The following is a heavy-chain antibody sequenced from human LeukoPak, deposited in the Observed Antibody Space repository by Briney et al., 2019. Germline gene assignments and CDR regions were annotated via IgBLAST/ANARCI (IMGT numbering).Heavy chain of an antibody. CDR3: ARVYQYYYDSSGYYSD. V-gene: IGHV3-53*01. J-gene: IGHJ4*02. D-gene: IGHD3-22*01. CDR2: IYSGGST. Sequence: PGGSLRLSCAASGFTVGSNYMSWVRQAPGKGLEWVSVIYSGGSTYYADSVKGRFTISRDNSKNTLYLQMNSLRAEDTAVYYCARVYQYYYDSSGYYSDWGQGTLVTVSS. CDR1: GFTVGSNY.